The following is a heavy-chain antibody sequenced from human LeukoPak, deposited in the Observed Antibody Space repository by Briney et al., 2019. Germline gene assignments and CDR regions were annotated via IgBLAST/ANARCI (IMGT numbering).Heavy chain of an antibody. CDR1: GFTFSSYA. D-gene: IGHD3-10*01. J-gene: IGHJ4*02. V-gene: IGHV3-23*01. CDR3: AKDTLFDYYHGSGTPYFDY. CDR2: ISGSGGST. Sequence: GGSLRLSCAASGFTFSSYAMSWVRQAPGKGLEWVSAISGSGGSTYYADSVKGRFTISRDNSKNTLYLQMNSLRAEDTAVYYCAKDTLFDYYHGSGTPYFDYWGQGTLVTVSS.